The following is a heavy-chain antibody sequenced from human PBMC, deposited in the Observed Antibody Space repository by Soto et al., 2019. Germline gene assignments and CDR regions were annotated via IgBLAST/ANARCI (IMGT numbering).Heavy chain of an antibody. D-gene: IGHD3-22*01. CDR3: ARVGLTMIVVPF. CDR1: GYIFTSYG. V-gene: IGHV1-18*04. Sequence: ASVKVSCKASGYIFTSYGISWVRQAPGQGLEWMGWINTDNGNTKYAQKFEGRVTMTRDRSTATAYMELRSLRSDDTAVYYCARVGLTMIVVPFGGR. J-gene: IGHJ2*01. CDR2: INTDNGNT.